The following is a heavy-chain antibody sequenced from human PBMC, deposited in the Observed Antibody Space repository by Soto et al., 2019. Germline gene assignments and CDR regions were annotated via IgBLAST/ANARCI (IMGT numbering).Heavy chain of an antibody. CDR3: AGHGQQLAPDQLDAFDI. V-gene: IGHV5-10-1*01. CDR1: GYSFTSYW. J-gene: IGHJ3*02. CDR2: IDPSDSYT. D-gene: IGHD6-13*01. Sequence: PGESLKISCKGSGYSFTSYWISWVRQMPGKGLEWMGRIDPSDSYTNYSPSFQGHVTISADKSISTAYLQWSSLKASDTAMYYCAGHGQQLAPDQLDAFDIWGQGTMVTVSS.